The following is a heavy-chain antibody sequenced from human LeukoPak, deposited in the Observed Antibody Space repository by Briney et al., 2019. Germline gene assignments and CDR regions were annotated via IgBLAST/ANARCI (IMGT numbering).Heavy chain of an antibody. J-gene: IGHJ4*02. D-gene: IGHD2-2*01. CDR3: ARPAGGDNYFDY. Sequence: EASVKLFCKASGYTFTVYYMHWVRQAPAQGLEWMGWINPNSGGTNYAQKFQGRVTMTRDTSNSTAYMELSRLRSDDTAVYYCARPAGGDNYFDYWGQGTLVTVSS. CDR1: GYTFTVYY. V-gene: IGHV1-2*02. CDR2: INPNSGGT.